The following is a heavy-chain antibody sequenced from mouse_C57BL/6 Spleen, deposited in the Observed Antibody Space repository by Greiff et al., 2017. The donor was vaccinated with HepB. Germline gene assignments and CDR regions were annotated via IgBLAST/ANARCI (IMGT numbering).Heavy chain of an antibody. Sequence: EVQLQQSAPVLARPGASVKMSCKTSGYTFTSYWMHWVKQRPGQGLEWIGAIYPGNSDTSYNQKFKGKAKLTAVTSASTAYMELSSLTNEDSAVYYCTRAYGSSYWYFDVWGTGTTVTVSS. D-gene: IGHD1-1*01. CDR2: IYPGNSDT. J-gene: IGHJ1*03. CDR3: TRAYGSSYWYFDV. V-gene: IGHV1-5*01. CDR1: GYTFTSYW.